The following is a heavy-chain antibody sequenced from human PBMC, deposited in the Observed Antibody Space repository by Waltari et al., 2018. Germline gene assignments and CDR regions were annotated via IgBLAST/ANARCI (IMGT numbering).Heavy chain of an antibody. Sequence: QVQLVQSGAEVKKPGSSVKVSCKASGGTFSSYAISWVRQAPGQGLEWMGGIIPIFGTANYAQKFQGRVTIPTDESTSTAYMELSSLRSEDTAVYYCAREGVVVAATLEVSYYYGMDVWGQGTTVTVSS. J-gene: IGHJ6*02. D-gene: IGHD2-15*01. V-gene: IGHV1-69*05. CDR3: AREGVVVAATLEVSYYYGMDV. CDR2: IIPIFGTA. CDR1: GGTFSSYA.